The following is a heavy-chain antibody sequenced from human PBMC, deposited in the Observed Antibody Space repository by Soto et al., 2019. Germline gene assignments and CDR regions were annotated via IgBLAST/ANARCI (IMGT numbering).Heavy chain of an antibody. D-gene: IGHD6-6*01. Sequence: SETLSLTCTVSGGSISSDDYYWSWIRQPPGKGLEWIGYIYYSGSTYYNPSLKSRVTISVDTSKNQFSLKLSSVTAADTAVYYCASSSDNWFDPWGQGTLVTVSS. J-gene: IGHJ5*02. CDR1: GGSISSDDYY. CDR2: IYYSGST. CDR3: ASSSDNWFDP. V-gene: IGHV4-30-4*08.